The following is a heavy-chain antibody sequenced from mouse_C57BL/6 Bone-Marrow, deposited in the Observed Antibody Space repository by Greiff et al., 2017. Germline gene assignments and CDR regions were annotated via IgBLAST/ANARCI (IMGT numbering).Heavy chain of an antibody. CDR2: INPGNGNT. Sequence: QVQLQQPGTELVKPGASVKLSCKASGYTFTSYWMHWLKQRPGHGLEWIGNINPGNGNTNYNEKFKTKDTLTVDKSSSTAYMQLSSLASEDSAVYEGARAGWLLLAWFTFWGQGTQVTVSA. D-gene: IGHD2-3*01. J-gene: IGHJ3*01. CDR3: ARAGWLLLAWFTF. CDR1: GYTFTSYW. V-gene: IGHV1-53*01.